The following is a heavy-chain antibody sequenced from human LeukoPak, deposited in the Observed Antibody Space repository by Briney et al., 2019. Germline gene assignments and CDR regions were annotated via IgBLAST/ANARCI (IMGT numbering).Heavy chain of an antibody. CDR2: ICYSGNT. CDR3: ARLPGSGYCSSTSCYALGAFDI. CDR1: GGSISGYY. J-gene: IGHJ3*02. V-gene: IGHV4-59*08. D-gene: IGHD2-2*01. Sequence: PSETLSLTCTVSGGSISGYYWSWIRQPPGNGLEGIGYICYSGNTNYSPSLKSRVTISVATSKNQFSLRLSSVTAADTAVYYCARLPGSGYCSSTSCYALGAFDIWGRGTMVTVSS.